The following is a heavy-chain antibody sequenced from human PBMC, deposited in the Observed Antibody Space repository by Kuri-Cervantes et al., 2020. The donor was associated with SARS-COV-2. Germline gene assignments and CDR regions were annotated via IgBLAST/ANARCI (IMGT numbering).Heavy chain of an antibody. V-gene: IGHV1-18*04. CDR2: ISAYNGNT. J-gene: IGHJ5*02. CDR3: ARERGSEWFRESEYNWFDP. Sequence: ASVKVSCKASGYTFTGYYMHWVRQAPGQGLEWMGWISAYNGNTNYAQKLQGRVTMTTDTSTSTAYMELRSLRSDDTAVYYCARERGSEWFRESEYNWFDPWGQGNLVNVSS. D-gene: IGHD3-10*01. CDR1: GYTFTGYY.